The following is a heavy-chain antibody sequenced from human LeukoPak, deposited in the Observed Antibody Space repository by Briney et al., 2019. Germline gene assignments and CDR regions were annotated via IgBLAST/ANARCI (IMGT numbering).Heavy chain of an antibody. CDR1: GFSFSNYY. J-gene: IGHJ4*02. Sequence: GGSLRLSCVVSGFSFSNYYMSWVRQAPGKGLEWVANISPDGSETYHVGSVKGRFTISRDNAKNSLHLQMNSLRAEDTAIYYCTTDLSRPAGHWGQGTLVTVSS. D-gene: IGHD2/OR15-2a*01. CDR3: TTDLSRPAGH. V-gene: IGHV3-7*01. CDR2: ISPDGSET.